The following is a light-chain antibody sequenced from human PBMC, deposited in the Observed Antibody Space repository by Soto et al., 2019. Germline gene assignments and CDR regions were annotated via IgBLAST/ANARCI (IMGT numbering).Light chain of an antibody. J-gene: IGLJ1*01. CDR3: ASYRSGPLYV. V-gene: IGLV2-14*03. Sequence: QSVLTQPASVSGSPGQSITISCTGISADVSTSNFVSWYQHHPGKGPRLILYDFTHRPSGISDRFSGSKSGDTASLTISGLRAEDEADYYCASYRSGPLYVFXTGTKVTVL. CDR1: SADVSTSNF. CDR2: DFT.